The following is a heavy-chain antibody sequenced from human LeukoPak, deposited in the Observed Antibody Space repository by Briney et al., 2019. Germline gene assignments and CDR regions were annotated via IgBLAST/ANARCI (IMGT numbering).Heavy chain of an antibody. V-gene: IGHV3-33*03. CDR3: AKDAERGFDYSNSLEY. CDR2: IWSDGTEK. Sequence: GGSLSLSCAASGFTYSHHGMHWVRQAPGKGLEWVAVIWSDGTEKYYADSVKGRFTISRDNSKNSLYLEMNSLRGEGTAVYYCAKDAERGFDYSNSLEYWGLGTMVTVSS. D-gene: IGHD4-11*01. CDR1: GFTYSHHG. J-gene: IGHJ4*02.